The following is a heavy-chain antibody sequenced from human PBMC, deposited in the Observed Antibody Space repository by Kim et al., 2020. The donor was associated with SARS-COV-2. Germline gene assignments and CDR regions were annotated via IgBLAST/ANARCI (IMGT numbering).Heavy chain of an antibody. Sequence: SVKVSCRTSGGDFKNYAVNWMREAPGQGLEWRGGIIPAFGSGAVNYARKFQGRVTITADEFRTTAYMALSSLRSDDTGVYFCARGGGAGNQHNYYY. J-gene: IGHJ6*01. CDR1: GGDFKNYA. CDR2: IIPAFGSGAV. CDR3: ARGGGAGNQHNYYY. V-gene: IGHV1-69*13. D-gene: IGHD3-16*01.